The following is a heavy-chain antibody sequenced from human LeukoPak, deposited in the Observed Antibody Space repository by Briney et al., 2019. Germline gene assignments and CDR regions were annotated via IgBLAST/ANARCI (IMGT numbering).Heavy chain of an antibody. CDR2: INHSGST. Sequence: SETLSLTCAVYGGSFSGYYRSWIRQPPGKGLEWIGEINHSGSTNYNPSLKSRVTISVDTSKNQFSLKLSSVTAADTAVYYFARALPRGTIFGGVIPSPFASWGQGTLVTVSP. D-gene: IGHD3-3*01. V-gene: IGHV4-34*01. J-gene: IGHJ4*02. CDR1: GGSFSGYY. CDR3: ARALPRGTIFGGVIPSPFAS.